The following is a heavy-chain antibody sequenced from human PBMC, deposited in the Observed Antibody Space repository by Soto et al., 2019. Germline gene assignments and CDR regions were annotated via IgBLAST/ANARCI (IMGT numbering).Heavy chain of an antibody. V-gene: IGHV1-8*02. CDR3: EVTTGY. CDR1: GYTFTDYD. Sequence: ASVKVSCKTSGYTFTDYDINWVRQAAGQGLEYMGWMSPDSGNTGYSQQFQGRVTMTSNTSTSTAYMELSSLTSEDTAVYYCEVTTGYWGQGTMVTVSS. J-gene: IGHJ4*02. D-gene: IGHD1-1*01. CDR2: MSPDSGNT.